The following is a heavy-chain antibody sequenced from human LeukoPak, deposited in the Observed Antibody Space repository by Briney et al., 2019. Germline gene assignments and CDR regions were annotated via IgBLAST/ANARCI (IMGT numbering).Heavy chain of an antibody. J-gene: IGHJ4*02. CDR2: INPNSGGT. V-gene: IGHV1-2*02. D-gene: IGHD2-2*01. CDR3: ARDLGYCSSTSCRIDY. CDR1: GYTFTGYY. Sequence: ASVKVSCKASGYTFTGYYMHWVRQAPGQGLEWMGWINPNSGGTNYAQKFQGRVTMTTDTSTSTAYMELRSLRSDDTAVYYCARDLGYCSSTSCRIDYWGQGTLVTVSS.